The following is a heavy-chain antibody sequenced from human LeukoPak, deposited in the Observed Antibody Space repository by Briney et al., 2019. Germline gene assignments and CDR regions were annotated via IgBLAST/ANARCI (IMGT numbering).Heavy chain of an antibody. J-gene: IGHJ4*02. CDR2: IYYSGST. V-gene: IGHV4-61*08. CDR1: GVSVSSDGYY. D-gene: IGHD5-24*01. Sequence: SETLSLTCTFSGVSVSSDGYYWSWIRQPPGKGLEWIGYIYYSGSTNYNPSLKSRVTISVDTSKNQFSLKLSSVTAADTAVYYCATLRDGYEFDYWGQGTLVTVSS. CDR3: ATLRDGYEFDY.